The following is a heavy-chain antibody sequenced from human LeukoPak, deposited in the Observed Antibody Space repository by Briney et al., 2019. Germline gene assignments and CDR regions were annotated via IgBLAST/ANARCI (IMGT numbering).Heavy chain of an antibody. D-gene: IGHD4-17*01. CDR3: ARDRRYGDNFDY. Sequence: ETLSLTCTVSGGSISTSNYYWGWIRQPPGKGLEWIGNIFYSGSTYYSPSLKSRVTISLDTSRNQFSLKLNSVTAADTAVYYCARDRRYGDNFDYWGQGARVTVSS. CDR1: GGSISTSNYY. J-gene: IGHJ4*02. V-gene: IGHV4-39*07. CDR2: IFYSGST.